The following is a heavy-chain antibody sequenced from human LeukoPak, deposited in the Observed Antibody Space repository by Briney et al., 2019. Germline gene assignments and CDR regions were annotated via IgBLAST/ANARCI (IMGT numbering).Heavy chain of an antibody. CDR2: ISYNGSNK. J-gene: IGHJ4*02. D-gene: IGHD2-8*01. V-gene: IGHV3-30*18. CDR1: GFTFISYA. Sequence: GGSLRLTCAASGFTFISYAMSWLRQAPGKGLEWVAIISYNGSNKYYADSVKGRFTISRDNSKNTLYLQMNSLRAEDTAVYYCAKEYCSNSVCHSLDYWGQGTLVTVSS. CDR3: AKEYCSNSVCHSLDY.